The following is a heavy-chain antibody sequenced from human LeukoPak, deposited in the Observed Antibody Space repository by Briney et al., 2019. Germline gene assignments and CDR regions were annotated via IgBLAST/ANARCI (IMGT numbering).Heavy chain of an antibody. CDR3: ARDSTSGGFDY. CDR1: GFTFSDHY. CDR2: IRSSGINT. V-gene: IGHV3-11*04. J-gene: IGHJ4*02. Sequence: GGSLRLSCAASGFTFSDHYMSWIRQAPGKGLEWVSHIRSSGINTYYADSARGRFTISRDNPRKSLYLQMNSLRAEDTAVYYCARDSTSGGFDYWGQGTLVTVSS. D-gene: IGHD3-10*01.